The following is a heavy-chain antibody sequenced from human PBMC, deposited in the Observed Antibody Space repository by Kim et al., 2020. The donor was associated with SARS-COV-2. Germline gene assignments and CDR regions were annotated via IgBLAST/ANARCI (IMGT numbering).Heavy chain of an antibody. Sequence: ASVKVSCKASGYTFTSYAMNWVRQAPGQGLEWMGWINTNTGNPTYAQGFTGRFVFSLDTSVSTAYLQISSLKAEDTAVYYCARGPSDIVVVPAARRGGYYYGMDVWGQGTTVTVSS. CDR2: INTNTGNP. V-gene: IGHV7-4-1*02. D-gene: IGHD2-2*01. CDR1: GYTFTSYA. J-gene: IGHJ6*02. CDR3: ARGPSDIVVVPAARRGGYYYGMDV.